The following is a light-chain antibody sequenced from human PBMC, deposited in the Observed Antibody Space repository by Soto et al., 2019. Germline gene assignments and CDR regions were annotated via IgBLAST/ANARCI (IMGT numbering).Light chain of an antibody. CDR2: DTS. J-gene: IGKJ1*01. V-gene: IGKV3-15*01. CDR3: HQRQSWPRT. Sequence: EIVMTQSPATLSVSPGQRASLSCRASQSVSTTVAWYQHKPGQTPRLLIYDTSTRATGVPARFSASGTGTDFTFTISDVQPEDFAVYYCHQRQSWPRTFGQGTKVDIK. CDR1: QSVSTT.